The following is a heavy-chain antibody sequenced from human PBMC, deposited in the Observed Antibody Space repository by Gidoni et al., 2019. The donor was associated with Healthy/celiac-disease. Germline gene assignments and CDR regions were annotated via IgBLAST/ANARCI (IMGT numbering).Heavy chain of an antibody. CDR2: IYWDDDK. D-gene: IGHD3-10*01. Sequence: QITLKESGPTLVKPTQTLTLTCTFSGFSLSTSGVGVGWIRQPPGKALEWLALIYWDDDKRYSPSLKSRLTITKDTSKNQVVLTMTNMDPVDTATYYCAHSGTMVRGVIMKGGNAFDIWGQGTMVTVSS. V-gene: IGHV2-5*02. CDR1: GFSLSTSGVG. CDR3: AHSGTMVRGVIMKGGNAFDI. J-gene: IGHJ3*02.